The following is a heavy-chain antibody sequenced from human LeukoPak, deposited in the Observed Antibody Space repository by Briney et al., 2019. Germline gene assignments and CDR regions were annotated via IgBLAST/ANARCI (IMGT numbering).Heavy chain of an antibody. CDR3: ASSGSYRFDY. CDR2: ITASGTAM. V-gene: IGHV3-48*02. CDR1: GFTFSSYA. J-gene: IGHJ4*02. Sequence: GGSLRLSCVASGFTFSSYAMGWVRQAPGKGLEWVSHITASGTAMFYVDSVKGRFTISRDNAKNSLYLQMNSLRDEDTAVYYCASSGSYRFDYWGQGTLVTVSS. D-gene: IGHD1-26*01.